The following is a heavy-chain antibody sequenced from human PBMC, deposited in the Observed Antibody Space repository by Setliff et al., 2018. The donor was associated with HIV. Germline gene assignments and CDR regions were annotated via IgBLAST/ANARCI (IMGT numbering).Heavy chain of an antibody. CDR1: GFTFSTYP. CDR2: ISFDGSDK. D-gene: IGHD3-22*01. J-gene: IGHJ1*01. Sequence: GGSLRLSCAASGFTFSTYPIFWVRQTPGKGLEWVAVISFDGSDKFYADSVKGRFTISRDNAKNSLYLQMYSLRTEDTALYYCAKSDHFYYDNSGWMAYFQHWGQGTLVTVSS. CDR3: AKSDHFYYDNSGWMAYFQH. V-gene: IGHV3-30*18.